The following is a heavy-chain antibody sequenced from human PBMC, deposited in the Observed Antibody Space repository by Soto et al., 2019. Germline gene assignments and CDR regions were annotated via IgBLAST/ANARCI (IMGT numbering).Heavy chain of an antibody. CDR1: GYIFISYW. CDR2: IYPGDSDT. J-gene: IGHJ6*02. V-gene: IGHV5-51*01. D-gene: IGHD3-16*01. CDR3: ARRAYYDYVWGIYDYYYYGMDV. Sequence: GVSMRISCKGAGYIFISYWIGWVRQMPGKGLEWMGIIYPGDSDTRYSPSFQGQVTISADKSISTAYLQWSSLKASDTAMYYCARRAYYDYVWGIYDYYYYGMDVWGQGTTVTVSS.